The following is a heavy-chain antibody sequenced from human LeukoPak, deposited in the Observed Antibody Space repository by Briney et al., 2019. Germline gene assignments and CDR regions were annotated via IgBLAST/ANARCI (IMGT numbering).Heavy chain of an antibody. CDR3: VRDSYSNYFDY. Sequence: GGSLRLSCAASGFTFSSHSMNWVRQAPGKGLEWVSFISSSSSYIDYADSVKGRFTISRDNAKNSLYLQMNSLRAEDTAVYYCVRDSYSNYFDYWGQGTLVTVSS. J-gene: IGHJ4*02. CDR1: GFTFSSHS. V-gene: IGHV3-21*01. CDR2: ISSSSSYI. D-gene: IGHD4-11*01.